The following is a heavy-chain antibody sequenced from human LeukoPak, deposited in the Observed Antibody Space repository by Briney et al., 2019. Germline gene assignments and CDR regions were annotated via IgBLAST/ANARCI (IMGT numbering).Heavy chain of an antibody. CDR2: INSDGSST. CDR3: ARDGAGYYGSGSYYRAEKFDY. V-gene: IGHV3-74*01. Sequence: PGGSLRLSCAASGFTFSSYWMHWVRQAPGKGLVWVSRINSDGSSTSYADSVKGRFTISRDNAKNTLYLQMNSLRAEDTAVYYCARDGAGYYGSGSYYRAEKFDYWGQGTLVTVSS. CDR1: GFTFSSYW. J-gene: IGHJ4*02. D-gene: IGHD3-10*01.